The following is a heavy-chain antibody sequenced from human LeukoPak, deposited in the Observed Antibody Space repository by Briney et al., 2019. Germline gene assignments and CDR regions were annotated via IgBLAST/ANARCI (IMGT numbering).Heavy chain of an antibody. Sequence: ASVKLSCKASGYTCTSYDINWVRQATGQGLEWMGWMNPNSGNTGYAQKFQGRVTMTRNTSISTAYMELSSLRSEDTAVYYCARVGSGGGYYYYYMDVWGKGTTVTVSS. D-gene: IGHD3-10*01. J-gene: IGHJ6*03. CDR1: GYTCTSYD. CDR2: MNPNSGNT. CDR3: ARVGSGGGYYYYYMDV. V-gene: IGHV1-8*01.